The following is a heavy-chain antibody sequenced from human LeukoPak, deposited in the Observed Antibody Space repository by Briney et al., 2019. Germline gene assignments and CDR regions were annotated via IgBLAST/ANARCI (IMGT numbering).Heavy chain of an antibody. CDR1: GFTFSNSW. J-gene: IGHJ4*02. CDR3: ARGRYSGYDLFY. Sequence: GGSLRLSCAASGFTFSNSWMQWVRQAPGKGLVWVSRINGDGSSTSYVDSVKGRFTISRDNAKNILYLQMNSLRAEDTAVYYCARGRYSGYDLFYWGQGALVTVSS. D-gene: IGHD5-12*01. CDR2: INGDGSST. V-gene: IGHV3-74*01.